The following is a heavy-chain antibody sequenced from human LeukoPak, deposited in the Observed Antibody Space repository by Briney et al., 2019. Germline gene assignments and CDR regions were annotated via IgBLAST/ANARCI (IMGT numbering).Heavy chain of an antibody. CDR1: GYTFTSYG. J-gene: IGHJ4*02. V-gene: IGHV1-18*01. Sequence: ASVKVSRKASGYTFTSYGISWVRQAPGQGLEWMGWISAYNGNTNYAQKLQGRVTMTTDTSTSTAYMELRSLRSDDTAVYYCARHVAAAGIRVFDYWGQGTLVTVSS. CDR2: ISAYNGNT. D-gene: IGHD6-13*01. CDR3: ARHVAAAGIRVFDY.